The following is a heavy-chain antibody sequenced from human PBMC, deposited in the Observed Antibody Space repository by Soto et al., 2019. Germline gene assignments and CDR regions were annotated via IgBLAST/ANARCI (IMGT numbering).Heavy chain of an antibody. CDR3: ARDLLHYDMDYYYYGMDV. CDR1: GFTFSSYE. D-gene: IGHD3-9*01. CDR2: ISDSGCTV. J-gene: IGHJ6*02. Sequence: GGSLRLSCAASGFTFSSYEMNWVRQAPGQGLEWVSDISDSGCTVYYADSVKGRFTVSRDNAQNSVYLQMNSLRTEDTAVYYCARDLLHYDMDYYYYGMDVWGQGTTVTVSS. V-gene: IGHV3-48*03.